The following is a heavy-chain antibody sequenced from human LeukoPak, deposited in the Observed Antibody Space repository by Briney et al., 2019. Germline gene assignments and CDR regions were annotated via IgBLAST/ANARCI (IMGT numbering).Heavy chain of an antibody. D-gene: IGHD3/OR15-3a*01. CDR3: ARGRTGTGADWFDP. CDR1: GFIFSDHY. V-gene: IGHV3-72*01. Sequence: PGGSLRLSCAASGFIFSDHYMDWVRQAPGKGLEWVGCARNRVNHYTTQYAASVKGRFTISRDESKNLLYLQMNSLEIEDTAVYYCARGRTGTGADWFDPWGQGTLVTVSS. CDR2: ARNRVNHYTT. J-gene: IGHJ5*02.